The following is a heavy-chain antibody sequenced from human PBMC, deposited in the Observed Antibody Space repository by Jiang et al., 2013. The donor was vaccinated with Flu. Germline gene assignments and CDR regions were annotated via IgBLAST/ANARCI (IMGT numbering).Heavy chain of an antibody. V-gene: IGHV1-18*01. CDR2: ISAYNGNT. CDR3: ARERESEYYYGSGSSGDLSDY. J-gene: IGHJ4*02. CDR1: GYTFTSYG. Sequence: SGAEVKKPGASVKVSCKASGYTFTSYGISWVRQAPGQGLEWMGWISAYNGNTNYAQKLQGRVTMTTDTSTSTAYMELRSLRSDDTAVYYCARERESEYYYGSGSSGDLSDYWGQGTLVTVSS. D-gene: IGHD3-10*01.